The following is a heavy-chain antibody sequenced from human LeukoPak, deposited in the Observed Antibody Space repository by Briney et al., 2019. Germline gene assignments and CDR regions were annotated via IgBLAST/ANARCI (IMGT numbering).Heavy chain of an antibody. CDR2: ISVRSNYI. D-gene: IGHD3-22*01. CDR3: VRLRRNRDSSGYYYYYDY. CDR1: GYTFSSFS. V-gene: IGHV3-21*01. Sequence: GGSLILSCAAPGYTFSSFSINWVRQAPGKGLEWVSSISVRSNYIYYADSVRGRFSISRDDARNSLYLQMNSLRAEDTAVYYCVRLRRNRDSSGYYYYYDYWGQGTLVTVSS. J-gene: IGHJ4*02.